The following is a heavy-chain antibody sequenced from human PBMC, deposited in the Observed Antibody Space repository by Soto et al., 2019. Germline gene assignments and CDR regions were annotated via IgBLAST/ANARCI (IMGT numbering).Heavy chain of an antibody. CDR3: ARLSRRGAFEM. V-gene: IGHV1-46*03. CDR1: GYTFTSYY. Sequence: QVQLVQSGAEVKKPGASVKVSFKASGYTFTSYYIHWVRQAPGQGLEWMGLINPSGGSTSYAPKFQGRVTITRDTSTSTVYMELSSLRSEDTAVYYCARLSRRGAFEMWGQGTMVTVSS. J-gene: IGHJ3*02. D-gene: IGHD3-10*01. CDR2: INPSGGST.